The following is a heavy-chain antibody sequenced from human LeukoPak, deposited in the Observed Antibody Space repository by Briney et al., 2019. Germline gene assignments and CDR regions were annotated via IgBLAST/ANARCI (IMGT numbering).Heavy chain of an antibody. CDR3: ARGHGGHPNLY. V-gene: IGHV4-38-2*02. CDR2: IYHSGST. Sequence: SETLSLTCTVSGYSISSGYYWGWIRQPPGKGLEWIGSIYHSGSTYYNPSLKSRVTILVDTSKNQFSLKLNSVTAADTAVYYCARGHGGHPNLYWGQGTLVTVSS. CDR1: GYSISSGYY. D-gene: IGHD4-23*01. J-gene: IGHJ4*02.